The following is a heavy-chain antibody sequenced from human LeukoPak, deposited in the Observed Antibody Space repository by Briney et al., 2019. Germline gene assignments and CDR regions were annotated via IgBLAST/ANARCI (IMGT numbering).Heavy chain of an antibody. CDR1: GFTFSNAW. D-gene: IGHD3-22*01. Sequence: GGSLRLSCAASGFTFSNAWMSWVRQAPGKGLEWVGRIKSKADGGATDYAAPVKGRFTISRDVSKNTLYLQMSSLKTEDTAVYYRTTDDYYDSSGYYYVGFDCWGQGTLVTVSS. J-gene: IGHJ4*02. CDR3: TTDDYYDSSGYYYVGFDC. V-gene: IGHV3-15*01. CDR2: IKSKADGGAT.